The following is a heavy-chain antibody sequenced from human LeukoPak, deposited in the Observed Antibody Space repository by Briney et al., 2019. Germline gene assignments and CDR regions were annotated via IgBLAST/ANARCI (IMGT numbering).Heavy chain of an antibody. CDR1: GGTFSSYA. Sequence: GASVKVSCKASGGTFSSYAISWVRPAPGQGLEWMGGIIPIFGTANYAQKFQGRVTITTDESTSTAYMELSSLRSEDTAVYYCAAGGYYDSSGYYFTGGRIDYWGQGTLVTVSS. CDR3: AAGGYYDSSGYYFTGGRIDY. CDR2: IIPIFGTA. D-gene: IGHD3-22*01. J-gene: IGHJ4*02. V-gene: IGHV1-69*05.